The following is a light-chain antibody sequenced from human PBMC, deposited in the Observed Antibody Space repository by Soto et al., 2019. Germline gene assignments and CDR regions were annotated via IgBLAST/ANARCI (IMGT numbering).Light chain of an antibody. V-gene: IGLV2-14*01. Sequence: QSALTQPASVSGSPGQSITISCTGTSSDVGGYNYVSWYQQHPGKAPKLMIYDVSNRPSGVSNRFSGSKSANTASLTISGLQAEDEADYYCSSYTGSSTYVVFGGGTKVTVI. J-gene: IGLJ2*01. CDR1: SSDVGGYNY. CDR3: SSYTGSSTYVV. CDR2: DVS.